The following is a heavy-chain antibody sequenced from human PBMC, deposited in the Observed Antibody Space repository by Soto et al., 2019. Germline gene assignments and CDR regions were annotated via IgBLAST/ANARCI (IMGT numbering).Heavy chain of an antibody. CDR2: INHSGST. D-gene: IGHD6-13*01. CDR3: ARERIAAAGTGGYFDY. J-gene: IGHJ4*02. V-gene: IGHV4-34*01. Sequence: SETLSLSCAVYGGSFSGYYWSWIRQPPGKGLEWIGEINHSGSTNYNPSLKSRVTISVDTSKNQFSLKLSSVTAADTAVYYCARERIAAAGTGGYFDYWGQGTLVTVSS. CDR1: GGSFSGYY.